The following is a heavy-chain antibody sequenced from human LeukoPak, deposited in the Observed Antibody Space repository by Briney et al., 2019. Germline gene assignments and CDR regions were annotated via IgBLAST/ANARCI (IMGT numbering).Heavy chain of an antibody. CDR1: GGSISSYY. Sequence: SETLSLTCTVSGGSISSYYWSWIRQPPGKGLEWIGYIYYSGSTNYNPSLKSRVTISVDTSKNQFSLKLSSVTAADTAVYYCASDLRYCSGGSCYLNWFDPWGQGTLVTVSS. CDR2: IYYSGST. CDR3: ASDLRYCSGGSCYLNWFDP. D-gene: IGHD2-15*01. V-gene: IGHV4-59*01. J-gene: IGHJ5*02.